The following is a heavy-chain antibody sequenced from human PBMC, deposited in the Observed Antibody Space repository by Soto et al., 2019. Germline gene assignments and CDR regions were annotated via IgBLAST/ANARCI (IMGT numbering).Heavy chain of an antibody. J-gene: IGHJ5*02. CDR1: GDSISRGGYY. Sequence: QVQLQESGPGLVKPSQTLSLTCTVSGDSISRGGYYWNWIRQHPRKGLEWIGYIYHSGSTNYNPFSRSGVTLAVDTSQNQLSMELSSVTAADTAIYYCVGDGAGAYGLGWFDPWGQGILVTVSS. V-gene: IGHV4-31*03. CDR2: IYHSGST. D-gene: IGHD2-21*01. CDR3: VGDGAGAYGLGWFDP.